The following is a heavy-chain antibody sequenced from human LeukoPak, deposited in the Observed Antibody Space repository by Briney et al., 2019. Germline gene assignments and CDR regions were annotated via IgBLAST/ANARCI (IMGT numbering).Heavy chain of an antibody. CDR1: GGSFSGYY. Sequence: SETLSLTCAVCGGSFSGYYWSWIRQPPGKGLEWIGEINHSGSTDYNPSLKSRVTISVDTSKNQFSLKLSSVTAADTAVYYCATRKGSYDYWGQGTLVTVSS. J-gene: IGHJ4*02. V-gene: IGHV4-34*01. CDR2: INHSGST. CDR3: ATRKGSYDY. D-gene: IGHD1-26*01.